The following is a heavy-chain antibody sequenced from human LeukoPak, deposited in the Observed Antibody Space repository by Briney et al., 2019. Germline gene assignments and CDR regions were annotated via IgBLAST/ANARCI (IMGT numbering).Heavy chain of an antibody. J-gene: IGHJ4*02. Sequence: GGSLRLSCAASGFTFSSHSMNWVRQAPGKGLEWVSSISSSSSYIYYADSVKGRFTISRDNAKNSLYLQMNSLRAEDTAVYYCARGSRDGYNYFDSWGQGTLVTVSS. D-gene: IGHD5-24*01. V-gene: IGHV3-21*01. CDR3: ARGSRDGYNYFDS. CDR1: GFTFSSHS. CDR2: ISSSSSYI.